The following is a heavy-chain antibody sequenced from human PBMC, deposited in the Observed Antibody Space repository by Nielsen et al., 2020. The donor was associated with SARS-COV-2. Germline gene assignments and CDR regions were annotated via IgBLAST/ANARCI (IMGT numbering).Heavy chain of an antibody. V-gene: IGHV3-30*04. CDR1: GFTFSSYA. Sequence: GESLKISCAASGFTFSSYAMHWVRQAPGKGLEWVAVISYDGSNKYYADSVKGRFTISRDNSKNTLYLQMNSLKTEDTAVYYCTTNAYYDYVWGSYRYENFDYWGQGTLVTVSS. CDR2: ISYDGSNK. J-gene: IGHJ4*02. D-gene: IGHD3-16*02. CDR3: TTNAYYDYVWGSYRYENFDY.